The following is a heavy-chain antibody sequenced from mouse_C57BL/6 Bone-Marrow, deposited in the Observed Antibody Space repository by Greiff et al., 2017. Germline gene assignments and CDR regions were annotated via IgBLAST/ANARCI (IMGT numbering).Heavy chain of an antibody. Sequence: VQLQQPGAELVRPGSSVKLSCKASGYTFTSYWMHWVKQRPIQGLEWIGNIDPSDSETHYNQKFKDKATLTVDKSSSTAYMQRSSLTSEDSAVXYCARGPYDYDGAFDYWGQGTTLTVSS. V-gene: IGHV1-52*01. D-gene: IGHD2-4*01. J-gene: IGHJ2*01. CDR2: IDPSDSET. CDR1: GYTFTSYW. CDR3: ARGPYDYDGAFDY.